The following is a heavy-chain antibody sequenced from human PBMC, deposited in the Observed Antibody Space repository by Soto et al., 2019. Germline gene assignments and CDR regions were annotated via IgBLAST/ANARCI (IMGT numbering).Heavy chain of an antibody. CDR3: VQSLRITIFGLAQWVCDC. Sequence: SGPTLVNPTQTLTLACTFSGFSLSATGVGVGWIRQPPGKSLEWLALIYWNDDKRYSPSLKSRLTLTKDTSKNQVVLKMTNMDTVDTATYYCVQSLRITIFGLAQWVCDCWGKESMVTVSS. V-gene: IGHV2-5*01. CDR2: IYWNDDK. D-gene: IGHD3-3*01. J-gene: IGHJ4*02. CDR1: GFSLSATGVG.